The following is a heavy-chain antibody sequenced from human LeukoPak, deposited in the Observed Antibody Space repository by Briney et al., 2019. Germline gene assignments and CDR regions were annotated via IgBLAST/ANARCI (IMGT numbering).Heavy chain of an antibody. V-gene: IGHV1-8*02. D-gene: IGHD2-15*01. CDR1: GYTFTSYG. CDR3: ARGYCSGGSCYGFDWFDP. Sequence: ASVKVSCKASGYTFTSYGISWVRQATGQGLEWMGWMNPNSGNTGYAQKFQGRVTMTRNTSISTAYMELSSLRSEDTAVYYCARGYCSGGSCYGFDWFDPWGQGTLVTVSS. CDR2: MNPNSGNT. J-gene: IGHJ5*02.